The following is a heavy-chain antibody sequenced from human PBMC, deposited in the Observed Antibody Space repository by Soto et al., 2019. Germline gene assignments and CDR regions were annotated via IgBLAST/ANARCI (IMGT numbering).Heavy chain of an antibody. Sequence: PSETLSLTCTVSGGSISSYYWSWIRQPPGKGLEWIGYIYYSGSTNYNPSLKSRVTISVDTSKNQFSLKPSSVTAADTAVYYCAREDDSSGYYVDWGQGTLVTVSS. CDR1: GGSISSYY. V-gene: IGHV4-59*01. CDR2: IYYSGST. D-gene: IGHD3-22*01. J-gene: IGHJ4*02. CDR3: AREDDSSGYYVD.